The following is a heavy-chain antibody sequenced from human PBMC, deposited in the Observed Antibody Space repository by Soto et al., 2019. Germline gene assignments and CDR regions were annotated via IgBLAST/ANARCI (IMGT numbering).Heavy chain of an antibody. V-gene: IGHV3-30*18. D-gene: IGHD3-22*01. J-gene: IGHJ4*02. CDR3: AKDTSSGNFDY. Sequence: QVQLVESGGGVVQPGRSLRLSCAASGFTFSSYGMHWVRQAPGKGLEWVAVISYDGSNKYYADSVKGRFTISRDNSKNTLYLQMNSLRAEDTAVYYCAKDTSSGNFDYWGQGTLVTVSS. CDR1: GFTFSSYG. CDR2: ISYDGSNK.